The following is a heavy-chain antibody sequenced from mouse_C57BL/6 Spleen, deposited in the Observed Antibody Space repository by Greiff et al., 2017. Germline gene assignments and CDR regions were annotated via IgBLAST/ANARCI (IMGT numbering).Heavy chain of an antibody. Sequence: EVKLMESGGGLVKPGGSLKLSCAASGFTFSDYGMHWVRQAPEKGLEWVAYISSGSSTIYYADTVKGRFTISRDNAKNTLFLQMTSLRSEDTAMYYCARARRGYAMDYWGQGTSVTVSS. CDR1: GFTFSDYG. CDR2: ISSGSSTI. CDR3: ARARRGYAMDY. J-gene: IGHJ4*01. V-gene: IGHV5-17*01.